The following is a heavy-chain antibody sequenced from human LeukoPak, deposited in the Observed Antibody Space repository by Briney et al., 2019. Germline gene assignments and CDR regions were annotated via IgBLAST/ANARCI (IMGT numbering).Heavy chain of an antibody. V-gene: IGHV3-53*04. CDR3: ARDRVAAXXXGNYYYGMDV. CDR2: IYSGGST. CDR1: GFTVSSNY. Sequence: GGSLRLSCAASGFTVSSNYMSWVRQAPGKGLEWVSVIYSGGSTYYADSVKGRFTISRHNSKNTLYLQMNSLRAEDTAVYYCARDRVAAXXXGNYYYGMDVWGQGTTVT. D-gene: IGHD6-13*01. J-gene: IGHJ6*02.